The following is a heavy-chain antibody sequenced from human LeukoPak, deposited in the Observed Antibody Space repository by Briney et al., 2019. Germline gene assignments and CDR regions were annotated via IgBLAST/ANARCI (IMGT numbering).Heavy chain of an antibody. CDR3: ARDLSGDYGVDY. CDR2: ISRSGSTK. V-gene: IGHV3-48*03. Sequence: GGSLRLSCATSGFTFNTYEMNWVRQAPGKGLEWVSYISRSGSTKYYADSVKGRFTISRDNAKNSLYLQMNTLRAEDTAVYYCARDLSGDYGVDYWGQGTLVTVSS. D-gene: IGHD4/OR15-4a*01. CDR1: GFTFNTYE. J-gene: IGHJ4*02.